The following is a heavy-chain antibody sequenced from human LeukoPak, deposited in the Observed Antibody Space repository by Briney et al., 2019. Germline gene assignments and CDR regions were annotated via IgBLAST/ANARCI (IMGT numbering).Heavy chain of an antibody. CDR1: GYTFTSYG. V-gene: IGHV1-18*01. J-gene: IGHJ2*01. CDR3: ARAKIGYWYFDL. CDR2: ISAYNGNT. Sequence: ASVKVSCKASGYTFTSYGISWVRQAPGQGLEWMGWISAYNGNTNYAQKLQGRVTMTTDTSASTAYMELRSLRSDDTAVYYCARAKIGYWYFDLWGRGTLVTVSS.